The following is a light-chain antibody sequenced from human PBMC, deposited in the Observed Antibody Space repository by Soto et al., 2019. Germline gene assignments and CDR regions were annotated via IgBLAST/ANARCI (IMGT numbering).Light chain of an antibody. V-gene: IGLV2-8*01. CDR3: SSYVGRNNLV. Sequence: QSALTQPPSASGSPGQSVTISCTGTSSDVGGYNFVSWYQQHPGKAPKLMIYEVSQRPSGVSDRFSGSKSGNTASLTVSGLQAEDEADYYCSSYVGRNNLVFGGGTKLTVL. J-gene: IGLJ3*02. CDR2: EVS. CDR1: SSDVGGYNF.